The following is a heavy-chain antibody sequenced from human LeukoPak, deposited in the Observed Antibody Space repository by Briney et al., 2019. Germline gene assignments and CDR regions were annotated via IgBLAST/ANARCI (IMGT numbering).Heavy chain of an antibody. D-gene: IGHD2-15*01. Sequence: ASVKVYCKASGYTFTSYYMHWVRQAPGQGLEWMGIINPSGGSTSYAQKFQGRVTMTSDTSTSTVYMELSSLRSEDTAVYYCARTGSGGSYWFDPWGQGTLVTVSS. V-gene: IGHV1-46*01. CDR3: ARTGSGGSYWFDP. CDR1: GYTFTSYY. J-gene: IGHJ5*02. CDR2: INPSGGST.